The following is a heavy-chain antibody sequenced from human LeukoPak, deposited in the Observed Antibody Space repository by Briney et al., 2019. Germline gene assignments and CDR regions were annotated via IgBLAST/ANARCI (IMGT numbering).Heavy chain of an antibody. D-gene: IGHD1-26*01. CDR3: GRAIGSGSYIDF. CDR1: GGSISNYY. J-gene: IGHJ4*02. CDR2: IYSSGST. Sequence: PSETLSLTCTVSGGSISNYYWNWIRQPAGKGLEWIGHIYSSGSTNYNPSLKSRVTMSLDTSNRQFSLKLHSVTAADTAVYYCGRAIGSGSYIDFWGQGTLVTVSS. V-gene: IGHV4-4*07.